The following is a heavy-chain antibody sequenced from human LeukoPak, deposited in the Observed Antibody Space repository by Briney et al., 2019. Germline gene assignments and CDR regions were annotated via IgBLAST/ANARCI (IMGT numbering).Heavy chain of an antibody. D-gene: IGHD6-6*01. CDR2: IRSNGAYT. V-gene: IGHV3-23*01. CDR1: GFTFSTYA. Sequence: GGSLRLSCAASGFTFSTYAMNWVRQAPGKGLEWVSAIRSNGAYTYYADSVKGRFTISRDNNKNTLYLQMNSLRAEDTAVYYCAKWGWAGSSSSDYWGQGTLVTVSS. J-gene: IGHJ4*02. CDR3: AKWGWAGSSSSDY.